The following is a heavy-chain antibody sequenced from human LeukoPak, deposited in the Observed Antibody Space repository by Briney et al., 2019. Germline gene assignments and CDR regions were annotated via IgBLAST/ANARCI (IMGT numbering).Heavy chain of an antibody. CDR1: GGSISSPNW. CDR2: VFHSGNI. D-gene: IGHD6-19*01. CDR3: AKAGAGTGP. J-gene: IGHJ5*02. Sequence: SGTLSLTCAVSGGSISSPNWWSWVRQPPGKGLEWIGEVFHSGNINYNPSLKSRVTISVDKSKNQFSLKLSSVTAADTAVYYCAKAGAGTGPWGQGTLVTVSS. V-gene: IGHV4-4*02.